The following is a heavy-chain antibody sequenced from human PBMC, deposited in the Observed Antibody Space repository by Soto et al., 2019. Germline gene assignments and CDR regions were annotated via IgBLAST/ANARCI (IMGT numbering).Heavy chain of an antibody. CDR1: GYTFTCYD. Sequence: ASVKVSCKASGYTFTCYDINWVRQATGQGLEWMGWMNPNRGNTGYAQKFQGRVTMTRNTSISTAYMELSSLRSEDTAVYYCARENYDYIWGSSNYMDVWGKGTTVTVSS. CDR3: ARENYDYIWGSSNYMDV. J-gene: IGHJ6*03. CDR2: MNPNRGNT. V-gene: IGHV1-8*01. D-gene: IGHD3-16*01.